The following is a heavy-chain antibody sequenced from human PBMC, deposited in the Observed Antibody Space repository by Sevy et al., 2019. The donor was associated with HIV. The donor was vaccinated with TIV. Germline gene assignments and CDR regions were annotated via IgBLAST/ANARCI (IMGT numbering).Heavy chain of an antibody. CDR1: GFTFSSYW. D-gene: IGHD3-3*01. J-gene: IGHJ6*02. CDR3: ARDKGTIFGVVSNYGMDV. Sequence: GGSLRLSCAASGFTFSSYWMSWVRQAPGKGLEWVANIKQDGSEKYYVDSVKGRFTISRDNAKNSLYLQRNSLRAEDTAVYYCARDKGTIFGVVSNYGMDVWGQGTTVTVSS. CDR2: IKQDGSEK. V-gene: IGHV3-7*03.